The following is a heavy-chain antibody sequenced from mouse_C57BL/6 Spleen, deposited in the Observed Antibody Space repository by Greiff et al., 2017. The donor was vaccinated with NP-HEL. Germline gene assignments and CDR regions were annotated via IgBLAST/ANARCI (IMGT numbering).Heavy chain of an antibody. CDR1: GYAFSSSW. D-gene: IGHD3-1*01. CDR2: IYPGDGDT. Sequence: VQLQQSGPELVKPGASVKISCKASGYAFSSSWMNWVKQRPGKGLEWIGRIYPGDGDTNYNGKFKGKATLTADKSSSTAYMQLSSLTSEDSAVYFCARGGGSGLEDYWGQGTSVTVSS. CDR3: ARGGGSGLEDY. J-gene: IGHJ4*01. V-gene: IGHV1-82*01.